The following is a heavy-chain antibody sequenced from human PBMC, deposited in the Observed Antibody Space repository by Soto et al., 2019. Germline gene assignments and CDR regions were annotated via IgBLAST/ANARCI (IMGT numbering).Heavy chain of an antibody. D-gene: IGHD6-13*01. CDR3: ARDRPSRDSCYYGLDV. CDR2: ISSSSDYI. V-gene: IGHV3-21*01. J-gene: IGHJ6*02. Sequence: QLVESGGGLVKPGGSLRLSCAASGISFSGYNMNWVHQAPGRGLQWVSSISSSSDYIHYADSVKGRFTIYRDNAKNXLYWQMDSLRAEDTAVYYCARDRPSRDSCYYGLDVWGQGTTVTVS. CDR1: GISFSGYN.